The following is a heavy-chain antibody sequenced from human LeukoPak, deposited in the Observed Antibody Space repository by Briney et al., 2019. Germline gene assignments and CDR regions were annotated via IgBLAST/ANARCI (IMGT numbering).Heavy chain of an antibody. CDR2: ISSSSSYI. CDR3: AKGSSSGRPYYFDY. CDR1: GFTFSSYS. J-gene: IGHJ4*02. Sequence: PGGSLRLSCAASGFTFSSYSMNWVRQAPGKGLEWVSSISSSSSYIYYADSVKGRFTISRDDSRDTLYLQMNSLRADDTAVYYCAKGSSSGRPYYFDYWGQGTLVTVSS. V-gene: IGHV3-21*04. D-gene: IGHD3-22*01.